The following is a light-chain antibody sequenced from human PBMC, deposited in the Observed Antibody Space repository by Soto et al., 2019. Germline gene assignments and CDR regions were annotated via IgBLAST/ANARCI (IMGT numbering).Light chain of an antibody. CDR2: GAS. V-gene: IGKV3-15*01. CDR1: QTVASN. J-gene: IGKJ2*01. Sequence: EIVMTQSPAILSVSPGERATLSCRASQTVASNLAWYQQKPGQAPRLLIHGASTRATGVSARFSGSGSGTEFTLNISSLQSEDFAVYYCQQYHNWPPQYTFGQGTKLQIK. CDR3: QQYHNWPPQYT.